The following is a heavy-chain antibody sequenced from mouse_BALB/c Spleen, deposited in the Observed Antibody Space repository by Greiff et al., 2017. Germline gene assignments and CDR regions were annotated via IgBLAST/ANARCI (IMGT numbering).Heavy chain of an antibody. V-gene: IGHV7-3*02. Sequence: EVQLVESGGGLVQPGGSLRLSCATSGFTFTDYYMSWVRQPPGKALEWLGFIRNKANGYTTEYSASVKGRFTISRDNSQSILYLQMNTLRAEDSATYYCARGVYYGYPDCFDYWGQGTTLTVSS. D-gene: IGHD2-2*01. CDR3: ARGVYYGYPDCFDY. CDR2: IRNKANGYTT. J-gene: IGHJ2*01. CDR1: GFTFTDYY.